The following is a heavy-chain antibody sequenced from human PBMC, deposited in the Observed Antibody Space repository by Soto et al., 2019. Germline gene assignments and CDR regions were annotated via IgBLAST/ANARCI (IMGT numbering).Heavy chain of an antibody. V-gene: IGHV3-30-3*01. J-gene: IGHJ4*02. CDR3: ASSIAVTGHFDY. D-gene: IGHD6-19*01. CDR2: VSSDGSNK. Sequence: QVQLVESGGGVVQPGRSLRLSCAASGFIFSNNAFHWVRQAPGKGLEWVAVVSSDGSNKFYPDSVQGRFTISRDNSKNTLYLQMNSLRAEDTAVYYCASSIAVTGHFDYWGQGTLVTVYS. CDR1: GFIFSNNA.